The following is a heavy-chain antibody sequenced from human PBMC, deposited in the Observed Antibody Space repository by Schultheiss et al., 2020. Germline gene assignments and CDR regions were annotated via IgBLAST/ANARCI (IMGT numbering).Heavy chain of an antibody. CDR1: GFTFSSYS. CDR2: ISYDGSNK. J-gene: IGHJ4*02. CDR3: ARDEPTTVVILNPDY. Sequence: GGSLRLSCAASGFTFSSYSMNWVRQAPGKGLEWVAVISYDGSNKYYADSVKGRFTISRDNSKNTLYLQMNSLRAEDTAVYYCARDEPTTVVILNPDYWGQGTLVTVSS. V-gene: IGHV3-30*03. D-gene: IGHD4-23*01.